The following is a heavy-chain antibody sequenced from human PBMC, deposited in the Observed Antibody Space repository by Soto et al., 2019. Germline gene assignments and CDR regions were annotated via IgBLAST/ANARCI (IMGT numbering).Heavy chain of an antibody. J-gene: IGHJ6*02. CDR3: ARLSSGDYLYSYGMDV. V-gene: IGHV1-69*13. CDR2: IIPIFGTA. CDR1: GGTFSSYA. D-gene: IGHD4-17*01. Sequence: SVKVSCKASGGTFSSYAISWVRQAPGQGLEWMGGIIPIFGTANYAQKFQGRVTITADESTSTAYMELSSLRSEDTAVYYCARLSSGDYLYSYGMDVWGQGTTVTASS.